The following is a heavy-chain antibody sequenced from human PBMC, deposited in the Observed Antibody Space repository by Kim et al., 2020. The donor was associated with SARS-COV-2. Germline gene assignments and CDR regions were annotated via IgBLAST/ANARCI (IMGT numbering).Heavy chain of an antibody. J-gene: IGHJ4*02. Sequence: TISRDNSKNTLYLQMNSLRAEDTAVYYCARDIGVEDIVLMVYAIEGYFDYWGQGTLVTVSS. V-gene: IGHV3-30*01. D-gene: IGHD2-8*01. CDR3: ARDIGVEDIVLMVYAIEGYFDY.